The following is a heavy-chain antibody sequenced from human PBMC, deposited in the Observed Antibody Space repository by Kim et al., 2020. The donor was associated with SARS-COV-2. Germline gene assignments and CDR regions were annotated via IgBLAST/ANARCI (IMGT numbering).Heavy chain of an antibody. CDR2: ISSSSSYI. V-gene: IGHV3-21*01. CDR3: ARDQRLGMGFDY. D-gene: IGHD7-27*01. J-gene: IGHJ4*02. CDR1: GFTFSSYS. Sequence: GGSLRLSCAASGFTFSSYSMNWVRQAPGKGLEWVSSISSSSSYIYYADSVKGRFTISRDNAKNSLYLQMNSLRAEDTAVYYCARDQRLGMGFDYWGQGTLVTVSS.